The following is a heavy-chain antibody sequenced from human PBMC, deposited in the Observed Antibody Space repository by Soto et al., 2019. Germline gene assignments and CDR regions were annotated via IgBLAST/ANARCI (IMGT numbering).Heavy chain of an antibody. J-gene: IGHJ6*02. D-gene: IGHD2-2*01. CDR2: IIPISETT. V-gene: IGHV1-69*01. CDR3: ARSQGSSTSLEIYYYYYYGMDV. CDR1: GGTFSSYA. Sequence: QVQLVQSGAEGKKPGSSVKVSCKASGGTFSSYAISWGRQAPGQGLEWMGGIIPISETTNYAQKFQGRVTITADESKSTAYMELSSLRSEDTAVYYCARSQGSSTSLEIYYYYYYGMDVWGQGTTVTVSS.